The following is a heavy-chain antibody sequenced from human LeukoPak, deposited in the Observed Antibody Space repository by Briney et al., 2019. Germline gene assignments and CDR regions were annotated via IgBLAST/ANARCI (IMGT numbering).Heavy chain of an antibody. CDR2: ISYDGSNK. CDR3: ARDLREYSSYWYSYYLDY. CDR1: GFIFSNYA. V-gene: IGHV3-30-3*01. Sequence: GGSLRLSCAASGFIFSNYARHWVRQAPGKGLEWVAVISYDGSNKYYADSVKGRFTISRDNSKNTLYLQMNSLRTEDTAVYCCARDLREYSSYWYSYYLDYWGQGTLVTVSS. D-gene: IGHD6-6*01. J-gene: IGHJ4*02.